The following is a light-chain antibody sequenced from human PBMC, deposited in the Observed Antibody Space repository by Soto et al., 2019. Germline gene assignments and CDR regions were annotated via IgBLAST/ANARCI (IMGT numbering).Light chain of an antibody. CDR2: GAS. J-gene: IGKJ1*01. CDR3: QQSSNWPRT. V-gene: IGKV3-15*01. Sequence: EIVMTQSPATLSGSPGERVTLSCRASQSVINNLAWYQQKSGQAPRLLIYGASTRATGIPARFSGSGSGTGFTLTISSLESEDLAVYYCQQSSNWPRTFGQGTKVDIK. CDR1: QSVINN.